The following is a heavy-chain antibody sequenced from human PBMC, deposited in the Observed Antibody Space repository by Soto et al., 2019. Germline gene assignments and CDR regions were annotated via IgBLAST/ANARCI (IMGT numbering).Heavy chain of an antibody. CDR1: GYSFTSYW. J-gene: IGHJ6*02. D-gene: IGHD4-17*01. CDR3: AAITAHYREYYYYGMDL. V-gene: IGHV5-51*01. CDR2: IYPGDSDT. Sequence: GESLKISCKGSGYSFTSYWIGWVRQMPGKGLEWMGIIYPGDSDTRYSPSFQGQVTISADKSISTAYLQWSSLKASDTAMYYCAAITAHYREYYYYGMDLWGQGTTVTVSS.